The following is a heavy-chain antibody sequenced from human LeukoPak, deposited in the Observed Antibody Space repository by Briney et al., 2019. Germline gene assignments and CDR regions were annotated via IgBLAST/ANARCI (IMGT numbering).Heavy chain of an antibody. CDR1: GFTFSSNY. CDR2: IYSGGST. D-gene: IGHD6-19*01. V-gene: IGHV3-53*01. CDR3: ARDSSGSDAFDI. Sequence: GGSLRLSCAASGFTFSSNYMSWVRQAPGKGLEWVSVIYSGGSTYYSDSVKGRFTISRDNSKNTLYLQMNSLRAEDTAVYYCARDSSGSDAFDIWGQGTMVTVSS. J-gene: IGHJ3*02.